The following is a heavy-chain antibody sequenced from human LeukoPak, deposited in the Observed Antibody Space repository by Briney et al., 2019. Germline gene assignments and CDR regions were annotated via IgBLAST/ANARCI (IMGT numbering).Heavy chain of an antibody. CDR1: GDSIRSYY. V-gene: IGHV4-59*01. D-gene: IGHD6-19*01. CDR2: IYYSGST. Sequence: PSETLSLTCTVSGDSIRSYYWSWIRQSPGKGLEWIGYIYYSGSTNYNPSLKSRASISVDTSKNQFSLKLSSVTAADTAVYYCARRYSSGWYGYWGQGTLVTVSS. CDR3: ARRYSSGWYGY. J-gene: IGHJ4*02.